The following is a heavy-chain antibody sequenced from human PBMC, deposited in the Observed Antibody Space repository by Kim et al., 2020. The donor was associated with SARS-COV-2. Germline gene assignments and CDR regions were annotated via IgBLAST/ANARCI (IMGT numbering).Heavy chain of an antibody. J-gene: IGHJ4*02. CDR3: AGEIAATGTDRDY. D-gene: IGHD6-13*01. V-gene: IGHV4-59*01. CDR1: GGSISSNY. Sequence: SETLSLTCTVSGGSISSNYWSWIRQPPGKGLEWIGYVYNSGSTNYNPSLKSRVTISLDTSKNRFSLKLSSVTAADTAVYYCAGEIAATGTDRDYWGQGTLVTVSS. CDR2: VYNSGST.